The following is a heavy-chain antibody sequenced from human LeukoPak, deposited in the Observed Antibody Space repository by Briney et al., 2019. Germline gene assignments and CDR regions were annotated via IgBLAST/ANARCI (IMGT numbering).Heavy chain of an antibody. CDR1: GYTFTGCY. J-gene: IGHJ3*02. V-gene: IGHV1-2*02. D-gene: IGHD2-2*01. CDR2: INPNSGGT. CDR3: ARRYCSSTSCYDAFDI. Sequence: ASVKVSCKASGYTFTGCYMHWVRQAPGQGLEWMGWINPNSGGTNYAQKFQGRVTMTRDTSISTAYVELSRLRSDDTAVYYCARRYCSSTSCYDAFDIWGQGTMVTVSS.